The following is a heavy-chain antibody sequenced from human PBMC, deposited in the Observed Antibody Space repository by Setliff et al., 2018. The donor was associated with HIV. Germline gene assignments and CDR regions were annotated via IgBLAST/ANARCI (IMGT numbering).Heavy chain of an antibody. CDR3: ARGYSTGYASTWFHY. V-gene: IGHV3-20*04. CDR2: INWNGRST. Sequence: GGSLRLSCAVSGFTFVDYGMTWVRQAPGKGLEWVSGINWNGRSTGYADSLKGRFTISRDNAKNSLYLEMNSLRAEDTALYYCARGYSTGYASTWFHYWGQGTQVTVS. D-gene: IGHD6-13*01. CDR1: GFTFVDYG. J-gene: IGHJ4*02.